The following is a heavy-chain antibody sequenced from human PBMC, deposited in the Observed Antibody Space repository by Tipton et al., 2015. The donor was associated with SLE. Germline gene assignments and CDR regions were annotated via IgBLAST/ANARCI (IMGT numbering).Heavy chain of an antibody. CDR2: LYSTGST. V-gene: IGHV4-61*09. Sequence: TLSLTCSVSGGSINSGSYYWSWIRQPAGKGLEWIGYLYSTGSTKYNPSLKNRVTISTDTSKNQFSLRLRSVTAADTAVYYCARRRFQSAPDYWGQGTLVSVSS. CDR1: GGSINSGSYY. D-gene: IGHD2-21*01. CDR3: ARRRFQSAPDY. J-gene: IGHJ4*02.